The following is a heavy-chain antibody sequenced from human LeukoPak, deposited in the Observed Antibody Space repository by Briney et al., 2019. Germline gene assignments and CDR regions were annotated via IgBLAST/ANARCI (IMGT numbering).Heavy chain of an antibody. V-gene: IGHV3-53*01. CDR3: AREGSGRTAYNDGLDV. CDR2: IRSGGST. CDR1: GFTVSSSY. J-gene: IGHJ3*01. Sequence: GGSLRLSCAASGFTVSSSYMAWVRQAPGKGLEWVSVIRSGGSTVYADSVKGRFTISRDNSKNTLYLQLNSLRAEDTAVYYCAREGSGRTAYNDGLDVWGQGTMVTVSS. D-gene: IGHD3-10*01.